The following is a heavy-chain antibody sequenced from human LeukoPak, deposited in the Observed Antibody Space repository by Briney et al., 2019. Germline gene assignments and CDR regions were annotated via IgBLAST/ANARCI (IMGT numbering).Heavy chain of an antibody. CDR2: ISSSSNTI. CDR3: ARAVTVVTRGGLVFDY. D-gene: IGHD2-21*02. Sequence: GGSLRLSCAASRFSFSIYWMNWVRQAPGKGLEWVSYISSSSNTIYYADSVKGRFTISRDNAKNSLFLQMNSLRDEDTSVYYCARAVTVVTRGGLVFDYWGQGTLVTVSS. CDR1: RFSFSIYW. V-gene: IGHV3-48*02. J-gene: IGHJ4*02.